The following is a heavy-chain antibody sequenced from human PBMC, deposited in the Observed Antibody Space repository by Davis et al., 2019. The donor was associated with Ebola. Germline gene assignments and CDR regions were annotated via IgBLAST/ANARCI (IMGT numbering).Heavy chain of an antibody. CDR3: ARGWLRAWFDS. Sequence: PSETLSLTCAISGDSVSITSAGWNWIRQSPSRGLEWLGRTYYNSKWYHDYALSVRSRITINPDTSKNQFSLQLNSVTPDDTAVYYCARGWLRAWFDSWGQGTLVTVSS. J-gene: IGHJ5*01. D-gene: IGHD5-12*01. V-gene: IGHV6-1*01. CDR2: TYYNSKWYH. CDR1: GDSVSITSAG.